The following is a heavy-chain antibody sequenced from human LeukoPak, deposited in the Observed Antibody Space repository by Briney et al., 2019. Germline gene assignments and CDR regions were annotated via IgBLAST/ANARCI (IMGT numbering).Heavy chain of an antibody. J-gene: IGHJ4*02. CDR3: ARRATTERGHSYGLDF. CDR1: GFTVSSNS. V-gene: IGHV3-21*01. Sequence: PGGSLRLSCTVSGFTVSSNSMSWVRQAPGKGLEWVSSIGSSGSYIYYADSLTGRFTISRDNAKNSLYLQMNSLRAEDTAMYYCARRATTERGHSYGLDFWGQGTLVTVSS. D-gene: IGHD5-18*01. CDR2: IGSSGSYI.